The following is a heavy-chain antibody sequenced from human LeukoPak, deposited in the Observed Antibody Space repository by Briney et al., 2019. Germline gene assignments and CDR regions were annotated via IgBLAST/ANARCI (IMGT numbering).Heavy chain of an antibody. J-gene: IGHJ4*02. CDR1: GFTFSSYA. CDR3: AKEYSGYEFDY. Sequence: PGRSLRLSCAASGFTFSSYAMHWVRQAPGKGLEWVAVISYDGSNKYYADSVKGRFTISRDNSKNTLYLQMNSLRAEDTAVYYCAKEYSGYEFDYWGQGTLVTVSS. V-gene: IGHV3-30*04. D-gene: IGHD5-12*01. CDR2: ISYDGSNK.